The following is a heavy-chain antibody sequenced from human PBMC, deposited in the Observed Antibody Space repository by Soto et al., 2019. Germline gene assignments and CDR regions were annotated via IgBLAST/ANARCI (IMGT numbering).Heavy chain of an antibody. CDR1: GYSFTSYW. V-gene: IGHV5-10-1*01. Sequence: GESLKISCRGSGYSFTSYWISWVRQMPGKGLEWMGRIDPSDSYTNYSPSFKGHVTISADKSISTAYLQWSSLKASDTAMYYCARSCSGGSCYPSYYYGMDVRGQGTT. CDR3: ARSCSGGSCYPSYYYGMDV. CDR2: IDPSDSYT. D-gene: IGHD2-15*01. J-gene: IGHJ6*02.